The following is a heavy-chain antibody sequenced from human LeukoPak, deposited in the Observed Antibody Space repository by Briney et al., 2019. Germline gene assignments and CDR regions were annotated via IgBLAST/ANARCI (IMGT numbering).Heavy chain of an antibody. CDR3: ASGIQWTGNNF. Sequence: PSETPSLTCTVSGGSISIAHYFWGWIRQPPGKGLEWIGSTYYDGSTYYNPSLKSRVTISRDTSKDQFSLKLTSATAADTAVYYCASGIQWTGNNFWGQGILVTVSS. J-gene: IGHJ4*02. CDR1: GGSISIAHYF. CDR2: TYYDGST. D-gene: IGHD3/OR15-3a*01. V-gene: IGHV4-39*07.